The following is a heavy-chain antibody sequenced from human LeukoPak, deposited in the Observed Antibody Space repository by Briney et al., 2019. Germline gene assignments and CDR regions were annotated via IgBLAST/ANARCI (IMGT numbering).Heavy chain of an antibody. J-gene: IGHJ4*02. V-gene: IGHV4-59*01. CDR3: ARGTQYYDSRI. CDR2: IYYSGST. CDR1: GGSISSYY. Sequence: SETLSLTCTVSGGSISSYYWSWIRQPPGKGLEWIGYIYYSGSTNYNPSLKSRVTISVDTSKNQFSLKLSSVTAADTAVYYCARGTQYYDSRIWGQGTLVTVSS. D-gene: IGHD3-22*01.